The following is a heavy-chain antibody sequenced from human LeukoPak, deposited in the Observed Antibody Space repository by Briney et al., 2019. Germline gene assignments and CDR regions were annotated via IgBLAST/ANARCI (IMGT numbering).Heavy chain of an antibody. J-gene: IGHJ4*02. Sequence: QPGGSPRLSCAASGFTFSSYGMHWVRQAPGKGLEWVAFIRYDGSNKYYADSVKGRFTISRDNSKNTLYLQMNSLRAEDTAVYYCAKIRVNIVVVQAPEYFDYWGQGTLVTVSS. CDR2: IRYDGSNK. CDR3: AKIRVNIVVVQAPEYFDY. CDR1: GFTFSSYG. D-gene: IGHD2-2*01. V-gene: IGHV3-30*02.